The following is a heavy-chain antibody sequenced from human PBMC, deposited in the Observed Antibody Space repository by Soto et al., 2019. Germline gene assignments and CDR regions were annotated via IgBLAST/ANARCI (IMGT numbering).Heavy chain of an antibody. CDR3: ATATENTPGGRLDV. D-gene: IGHD3-16*01. Sequence: VQLEQSETEVRKPGSSVKLSCKTSGDSFNDYAMSWVRQAPGEGLEWMGGINPTLYLVRYAEKFQSTATIRASASPGTAYFVVTRLRSADTATYYCATATENTPGGRLDVWGLGTTVYVSS. J-gene: IGHJ6*02. V-gene: IGHV1-69*01. CDR2: INPTLYLV. CDR1: GDSFNDYA.